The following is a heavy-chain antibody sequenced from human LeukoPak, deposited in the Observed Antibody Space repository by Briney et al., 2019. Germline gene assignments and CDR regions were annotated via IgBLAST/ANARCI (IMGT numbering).Heavy chain of an antibody. CDR3: ARGRWLIPRPGACKH. CDR1: GYTFTDYY. V-gene: IGHV1-2*02. Sequence: ASVKVSCKASGYTFTDYYMHWVRQAPGQGLEWLGWINPNSGGTNYAQKFQGRVTMTRDTSISTAYMELSRLRSDDTAVYYCARGRWLIPRPGACKHWGQGTLVTVSS. J-gene: IGHJ1*01. D-gene: IGHD6-19*01. CDR2: INPNSGGT.